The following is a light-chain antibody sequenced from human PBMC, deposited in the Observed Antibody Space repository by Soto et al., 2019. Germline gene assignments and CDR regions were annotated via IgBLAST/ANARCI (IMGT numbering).Light chain of an antibody. CDR1: SGHSSYA. CDR3: QTWGTGINWV. Sequence: QSVLTQSPSASASLGDSVKLTCTLSSGHSSYAIAWHQQQPEKGPRHLMKLNSDGSHSKGDGIPDRFSGSSSGAERYLTISSLQSEDEADYYCQTWGTGINWVFGGGTKLTVL. V-gene: IGLV4-69*01. J-gene: IGLJ3*02. CDR2: LNSDGSH.